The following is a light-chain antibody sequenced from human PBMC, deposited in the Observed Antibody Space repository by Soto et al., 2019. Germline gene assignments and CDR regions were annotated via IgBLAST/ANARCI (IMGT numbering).Light chain of an antibody. V-gene: IGKV3-20*01. CDR1: ESVSDNY. Sequence: EIVLTQSPGTLSLSPGERATLSCRASESVSDNYLAWYQQRSGQAPRLVIYGASSRASAVPDRFSGSGSGADFTLTISRLEPEDFAVYYCQQYGSSGTFGQGTKVEIK. CDR2: GAS. CDR3: QQYGSSGT. J-gene: IGKJ1*01.